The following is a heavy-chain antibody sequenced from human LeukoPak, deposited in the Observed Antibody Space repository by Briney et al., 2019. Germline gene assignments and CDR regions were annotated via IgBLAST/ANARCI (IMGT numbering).Heavy chain of an antibody. D-gene: IGHD6-13*01. CDR3: ARVLRGYSSSWHIDY. CDR2: IYSGGST. V-gene: IGHV3-53*01. Sequence: GGSLRLSCAASGFTFSSNYMSWVRQAPGKGLEWVSVIYSGGSTYYADSVKGRFTISRDNSKNTLYLQMNSLRAEDTAVYYCARVLRGYSSSWHIDYWGQGTLVTVSS. CDR1: GFTFSSNY. J-gene: IGHJ4*02.